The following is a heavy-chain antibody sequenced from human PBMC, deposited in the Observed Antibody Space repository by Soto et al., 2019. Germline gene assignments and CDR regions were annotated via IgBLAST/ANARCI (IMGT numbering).Heavy chain of an antibody. CDR2: INHSGST. D-gene: IGHD3-10*01. Sequence: SETLSLTCAVYGGSFSGYYWSWIRQPPGKGLEWIGEINHSGSTNYNPSLKSRVTISVDTSKNQFSLKLTSVTAADTAVYYCARGIYYVSGSPLRPGFDPWGQGTPVTVSS. CDR1: GGSFSGYY. V-gene: IGHV4-34*01. J-gene: IGHJ5*02. CDR3: ARGIYYVSGSPLRPGFDP.